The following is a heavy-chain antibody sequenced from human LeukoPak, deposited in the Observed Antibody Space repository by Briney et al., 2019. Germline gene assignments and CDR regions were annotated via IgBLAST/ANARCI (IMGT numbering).Heavy chain of an antibody. CDR3: AAEYSGYVNWFDP. J-gene: IGHJ5*02. CDR1: GYTFTGYY. Sequence: ASVKVSCKASGYTFTGYYMHWVRQAPGQGLEWMGWINPNSGGTNHAQKFQGRVTMTRDTSISTAYMGLSRLRSDDTAVYYCAAEYSGYVNWFDPWGQGTLVTFSS. D-gene: IGHD5-12*01. CDR2: INPNSGGT. V-gene: IGHV1-2*02.